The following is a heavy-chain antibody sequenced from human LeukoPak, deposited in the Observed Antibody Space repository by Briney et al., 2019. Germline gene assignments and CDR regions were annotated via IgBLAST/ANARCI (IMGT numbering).Heavy chain of an antibody. CDR3: ARDSRIVVVPAAKDRASAYYYYYGMDV. CDR1: SGSISSGGDY. CDR2: IYYSGST. J-gene: IGHJ6*02. V-gene: IGHV4-31*03. D-gene: IGHD2-2*01. Sequence: SQTLSLTYTVASGSISSGGDYWSWIRQHPGKGLEWIGYIYYSGSTYYNPSLKRRVTISVETSKNQFSLKLSSVTAADTAVYYCARDSRIVVVPAAKDRASAYYYYYGMDVWGQGTTVTVSS.